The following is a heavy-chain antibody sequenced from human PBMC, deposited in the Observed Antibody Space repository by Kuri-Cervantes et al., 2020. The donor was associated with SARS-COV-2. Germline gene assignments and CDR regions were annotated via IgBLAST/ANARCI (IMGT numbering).Heavy chain of an antibody. CDR2: INPNSGGT. D-gene: IGHD5-12*01. Sequence: ASVKVSCKASGYTFTGYYMHWVRQAPGQGLEWMGWINPNSGGTNYAQKFQGWVTMTRDTSIRTAYMELSRLRSDDTAVYYCARGRGYSGYDSPLNWFDPWGQGTLVTVSS. J-gene: IGHJ5*02. V-gene: IGHV1-2*04. CDR1: GYTFTGYY. CDR3: ARGRGYSGYDSPLNWFDP.